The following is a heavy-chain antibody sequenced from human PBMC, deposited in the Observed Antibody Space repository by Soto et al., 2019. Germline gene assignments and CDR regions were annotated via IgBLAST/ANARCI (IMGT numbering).Heavy chain of an antibody. CDR1: GFTFSRYW. CDR2: IKQDGTEK. Sequence: EVQLVESGGGLVQPGGSLRLSCTASGFTFSRYWMSWVRQAPGKGLEWVANIKQDGTEKYYVDSVKGRFTIPRDNAKNSLYLQMNSLRAEDTAVYYCAREEYGDHFGYWGQGTLVPVSS. J-gene: IGHJ4*02. V-gene: IGHV3-7*01. D-gene: IGHD4-17*01. CDR3: AREEYGDHFGY.